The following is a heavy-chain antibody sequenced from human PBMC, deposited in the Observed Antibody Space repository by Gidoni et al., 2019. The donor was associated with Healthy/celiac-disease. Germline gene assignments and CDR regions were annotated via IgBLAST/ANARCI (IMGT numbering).Heavy chain of an antibody. CDR2: VSGCGGST. V-gene: IGHV3-23*01. CDR1: GSTFSSYA. D-gene: IGHD3-10*01. J-gene: IGHJ4*02. Sequence: EVQLLESGGGLVQPGGSLRLVCAALGSTFSSYAMSWVRQAPGKGLGWVSAVSGCGGSTYYADSVKGRFTISKDNSKNTLYLQMNSLGAEDTAVYYCAKESYYGSGGLYWGQGTLVTVSS. CDR3: AKESYYGSGGLY.